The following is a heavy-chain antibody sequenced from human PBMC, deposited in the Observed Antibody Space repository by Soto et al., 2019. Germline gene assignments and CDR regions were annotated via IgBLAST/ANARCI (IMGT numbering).Heavy chain of an antibody. CDR3: ASPGSYYYYYMDV. CDR1: GFTVSSNY. Sequence: GGSLRLSCAASGFTVSSNYMSWVRQAPGKGLEWVSVIYSGGSTYYADSVKGRFTISRDNSKNTLYLQMNSLRAEDTAVYYCASPGSYYYYYMDVWGKVTTVTVSS. CDR2: IYSGGST. J-gene: IGHJ6*03. V-gene: IGHV3-66*01. D-gene: IGHD3-10*01.